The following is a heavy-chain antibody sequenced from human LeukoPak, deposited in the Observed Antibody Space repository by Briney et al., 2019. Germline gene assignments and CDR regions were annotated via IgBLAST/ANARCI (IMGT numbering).Heavy chain of an antibody. CDR2: IWYDGSNK. D-gene: IGHD3-22*01. Sequence: GGSLRLSCAASGFTFSSYGMHWVRQAPGKGLEWVAVIWYDGSNKYYADSVKGRFTISRDNSKNTLYLRMNSLRAEDTAVYYCAREVLADYYDSSGYYPHFDYWGQGTLVTVSS. CDR1: GFTFSSYG. V-gene: IGHV3-33*01. J-gene: IGHJ4*02. CDR3: AREVLADYYDSSGYYPHFDY.